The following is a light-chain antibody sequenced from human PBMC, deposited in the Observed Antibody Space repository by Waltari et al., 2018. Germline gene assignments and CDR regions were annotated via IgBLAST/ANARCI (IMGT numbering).Light chain of an antibody. V-gene: IGKV3-20*01. CDR1: QSVSMP. J-gene: IGKJ1*01. CDR3: QKYGTLPAT. Sequence: EIVLTQSPGTLSLSPGDRVTLSCRASQSVSMPLPWYQQKRGQAPGLLIYDASTRATGIPDRFSGSGSGTDFSLTISRLEPEDFAVYYCQKYGTLPATFGQGTKVEIK. CDR2: DAS.